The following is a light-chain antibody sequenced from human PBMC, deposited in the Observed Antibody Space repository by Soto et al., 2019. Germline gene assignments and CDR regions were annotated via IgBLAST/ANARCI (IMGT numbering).Light chain of an antibody. CDR2: KVS. Sequence: DVVMTQSPLSLPVTLGQPASISCRSSQSLVHSDGNTYLSWFQQRPGQSPRRLIYKVSKRDSGVPDRFSGSGSGTDFTLKISRVEAEDVGIYYCMQGTHSYTFGQGTRLDIK. CDR1: QSLVHSDGNTY. V-gene: IGKV2-30*02. CDR3: MQGTHSYT. J-gene: IGKJ2*01.